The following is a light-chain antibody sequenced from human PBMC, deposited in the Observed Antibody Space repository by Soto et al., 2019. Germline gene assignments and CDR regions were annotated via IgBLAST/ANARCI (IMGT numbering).Light chain of an antibody. CDR1: QSVSSSY. J-gene: IGKJ2*01. CDR2: AAS. CDR3: QQYGSSPYT. V-gene: IGKV3-20*01. Sequence: EIVLTQSPATLSLSPGERATLSCRASQSVSSSYLACYQQKPDQAPRLLFYAASSMATGITDRFSGSGSGTDFTLISIRLEPEDFAVYYCQQYGSSPYTFGQGTKLEIK.